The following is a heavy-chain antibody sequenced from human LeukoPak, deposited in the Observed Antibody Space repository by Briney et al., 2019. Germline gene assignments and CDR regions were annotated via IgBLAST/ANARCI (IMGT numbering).Heavy chain of an antibody. CDR3: ARLSPSIAARLDY. V-gene: IGHV5-51*01. D-gene: IGHD6-6*01. J-gene: IGHJ4*02. Sequence: GASLRISCKGSGYSFTSYWIGWVRQMPGKGLEWMGIIYPGDSDTRYSPSFQGQVTISADKSISTAYLQWSSLKASDTAMYYCARLSPSIAARLDYWGQGTLVTVSS. CDR2: IYPGDSDT. CDR1: GYSFTSYW.